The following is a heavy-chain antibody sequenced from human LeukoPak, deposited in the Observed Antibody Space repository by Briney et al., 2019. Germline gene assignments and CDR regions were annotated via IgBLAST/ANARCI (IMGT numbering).Heavy chain of an antibody. CDR3: ARGKRQLVPSE. CDR1: GESFSGYY. D-gene: IGHD6-13*01. V-gene: IGHV4-34*01. J-gene: IGHJ4*02. Sequence: PSETLSLTCAVYGESFSGYYWSWIRQPPGKGLEWIGEINHSGSTNYNPSLKSRVTISVDTSKNQFSLKLSSVTAADTAVYYCARGKRQLVPSEWGQGTLVTVSS. CDR2: INHSGST.